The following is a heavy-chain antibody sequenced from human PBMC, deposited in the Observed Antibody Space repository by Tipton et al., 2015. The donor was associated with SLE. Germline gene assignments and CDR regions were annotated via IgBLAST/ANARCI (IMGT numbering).Heavy chain of an antibody. V-gene: IGHV4-38-2*01. D-gene: IGHD3-10*01. CDR1: GYSISSGYY. CDR2: IPHTESEKT. CDR3: ARHPRHITASGTYPKGGSQH. Sequence: TLSLTCVVSGYSISSGYYWGWIRQPPGKGLEWIGSIPHTESEKTYYNPSLKSRVTMSVDTSNNQFSLKLISVTAADTAVYYCARHPRHITASGTYPKGGSQHWGQGTLVTVSS. J-gene: IGHJ1*01.